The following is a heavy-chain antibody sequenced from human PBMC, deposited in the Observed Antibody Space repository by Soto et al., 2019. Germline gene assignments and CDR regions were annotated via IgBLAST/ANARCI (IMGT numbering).Heavy chain of an antibody. V-gene: IGHV3-30-3*01. Sequence: GGSLRLSCAASGFTFSSYAMHWVRQAPGKGLEWVAVISYGGSNKYYADSVKGRFTISRDNSKNTLYLQMNSLRAEDTAVYYCARGDIEDIVVVPAVLYYYYGMDVWGQGTTVTVSS. CDR2: ISYGGSNK. CDR1: GFTFSSYA. J-gene: IGHJ6*02. CDR3: ARGDIEDIVVVPAVLYYYYGMDV. D-gene: IGHD2-2*01.